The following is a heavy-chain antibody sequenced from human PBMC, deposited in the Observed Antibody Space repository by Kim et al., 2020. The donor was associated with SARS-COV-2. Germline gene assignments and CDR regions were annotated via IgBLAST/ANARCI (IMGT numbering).Heavy chain of an antibody. CDR3: ARSPSSSWTLPGLI. V-gene: IGHV1-69*01. J-gene: IGHJ4*02. D-gene: IGHD6-13*01. Sequence: AQKLQGRVTITADESTSTAYMELSSLRSEDTAVYYCARSPSSSWTLPGLIWGQGTLVTVSS.